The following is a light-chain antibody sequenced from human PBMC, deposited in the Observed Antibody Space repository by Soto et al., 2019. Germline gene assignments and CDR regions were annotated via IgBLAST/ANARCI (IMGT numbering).Light chain of an antibody. J-gene: IGKJ1*01. CDR2: DAS. CDR1: QSVSSY. V-gene: IGKV3-11*01. CDR3: QQRSNWPPIT. Sequence: EIVLTQSPDTLSLSPGERATLSCRASQSVSSYLAWYQQKPGQAPRLLIYDASNRATGIPARFSGSGSGTDFTLTISSLEPEDFAVYYCQQRSNWPPITFGQGTKVDI.